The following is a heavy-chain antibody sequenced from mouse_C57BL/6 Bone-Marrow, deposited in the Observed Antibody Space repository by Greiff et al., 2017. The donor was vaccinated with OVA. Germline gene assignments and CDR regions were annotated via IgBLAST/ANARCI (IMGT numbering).Heavy chain of an antibody. CDR2: IDPNSGGT. V-gene: IGHV1-72*01. CDR3: AMGGITTVHYAMDY. CDR1: GYTFTSYW. J-gene: IGHJ4*01. D-gene: IGHD1-1*01. Sequence: QVQLQQPGAELVKPGASVKLSCKASGYTFTSYWMHWVKQRPGRGLEWIGRIDPNSGGTKYNEKFKSKATLTVDKPSSTAYMQLSRLTSEDSAVYYCAMGGITTVHYAMDYWGQGTSVTVSS.